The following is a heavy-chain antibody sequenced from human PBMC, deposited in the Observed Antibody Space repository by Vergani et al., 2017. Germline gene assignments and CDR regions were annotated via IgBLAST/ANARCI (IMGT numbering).Heavy chain of an antibody. CDR1: GYTFTGYY. V-gene: IGHV1-2*02. CDR3: AGDMIIGVVPAPIDRDY. CDR2: INPNSGGT. J-gene: IGHJ4*02. D-gene: IGHD2-2*01. Sequence: QVQLVQSGAEVKKPGASVKVSCKASGYTFTGYYMHWVRQAPGQGLEWMGWINPNSGGTNYAQKFQGRVTMTRDTSISTAYMELSRLRSDDTAVYYCAGDMIIGVVPAPIDRDYGGQGTRATV.